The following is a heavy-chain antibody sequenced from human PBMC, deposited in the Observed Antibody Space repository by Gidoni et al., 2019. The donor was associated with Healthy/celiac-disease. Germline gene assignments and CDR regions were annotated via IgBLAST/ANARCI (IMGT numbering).Heavy chain of an antibody. D-gene: IGHD4-17*01. CDR1: GGSISRSSYY. Sequence: QLQLQESGPGLVKPSATPSPTCTVSGGSISRSSYYWGWNRQPPGKGLEWIGSSYYSGSTSYNPSLKSRVTISVDTSKNQFSLKLSSVTAADTAVYYCARDTYGDSEVYYFDYWGQGTLVTVSS. V-gene: IGHV4-39*07. CDR2: SYYSGST. CDR3: ARDTYGDSEVYYFDY. J-gene: IGHJ4*02.